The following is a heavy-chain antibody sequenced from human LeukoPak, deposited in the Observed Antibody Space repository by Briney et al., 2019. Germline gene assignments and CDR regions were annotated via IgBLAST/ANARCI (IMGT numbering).Heavy chain of an antibody. CDR2: IDKKDNLYAT. Sequence: GGSLRLSCAASGFTFSGSAVHGVRQSSGKGLEWVGHIDKKDNLYATAYAESVKGRFTISRDDSKDTAFLHMDSLKTEDTALYYCTRDRGTYTWFDPWGQGTLVTVSS. V-gene: IGHV3-73*01. D-gene: IGHD2-2*02. J-gene: IGHJ5*02. CDR3: TRDRGTYTWFDP. CDR1: GFTFSGSA.